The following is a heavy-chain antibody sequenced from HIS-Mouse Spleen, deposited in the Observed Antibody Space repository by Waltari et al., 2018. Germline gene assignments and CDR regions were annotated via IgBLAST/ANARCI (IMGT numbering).Heavy chain of an antibody. J-gene: IGHJ4*02. D-gene: IGHD3-3*01. CDR3: AKDGSIPFWSGYSDY. Sequence: QVQLVESGGGVVQPGRSLRLSCAASGFTFSSYRMHWVRQAPGKGLEWGEVISYDGSNKYYADSVKGRFTISRDNSKNTLYLQMNSLRAEDTAVYYCAKDGSIPFWSGYSDYWGQGTLVTVSS. CDR1: GFTFSSYR. V-gene: IGHV3-30*18. CDR2: ISYDGSNK.